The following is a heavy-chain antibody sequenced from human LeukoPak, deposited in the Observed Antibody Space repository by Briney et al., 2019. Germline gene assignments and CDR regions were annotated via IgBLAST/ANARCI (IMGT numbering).Heavy chain of an antibody. CDR3: ARVGGGGGYYYYYYYMDV. CDR2: IYYSGST. CDR1: DGSISSYY. Sequence: PSETLSLTCTVSDGSISSYYWSWIRQPPGKGLEWIGYIYYSGSTNYNPSLKSRVTISVDTSKNQFSLKLSSVTAADTAVYYCARVGGGGGYYYYYYYMDVWGKGTTVTISS. J-gene: IGHJ6*03. D-gene: IGHD3-10*01. V-gene: IGHV4-59*01.